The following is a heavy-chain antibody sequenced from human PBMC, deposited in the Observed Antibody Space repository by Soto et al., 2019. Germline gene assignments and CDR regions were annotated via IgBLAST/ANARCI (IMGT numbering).Heavy chain of an antibody. J-gene: IGHJ4*02. D-gene: IGHD2-21*01. CDR1: GFTFTTSA. CDR2: IVVGNGKT. V-gene: IGHV1-58*01. CDR3: AADTLQKAV. Sequence: EASVKVSCKTSGFTFTTSAVQWVRQARGQRLEWIGWIVVGNGKTNYAQKFQDRVTITRDTSTSTSYLEMNGLTSADTAVYYCAADTLQKAVWGQGTLVTISS.